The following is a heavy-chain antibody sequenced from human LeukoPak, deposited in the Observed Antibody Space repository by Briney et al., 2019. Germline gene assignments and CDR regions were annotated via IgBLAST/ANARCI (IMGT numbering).Heavy chain of an antibody. Sequence: SVKVSCKASGGTFSSYAISWVRQAPGQGLEWMGRIIPILGIANYAQKFQGRVTITADKSTSTAYMELSSLRSEDTAVYYCAATGGTTAGMDVWGQGTTVAVSS. J-gene: IGHJ6*02. D-gene: IGHD4-17*01. CDR2: IIPILGIA. CDR3: AATGGTTAGMDV. CDR1: GGTFSSYA. V-gene: IGHV1-69*04.